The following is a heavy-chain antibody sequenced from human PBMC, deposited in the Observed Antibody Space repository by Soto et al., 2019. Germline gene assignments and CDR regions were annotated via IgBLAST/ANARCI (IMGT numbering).Heavy chain of an antibody. CDR1: GGSISSYY. Sequence: QVQLQESGPGLVKPSETLSLTCTVSGGSISSYYWTWIRQPPGKGLEWIGNIYYSGSTDYNPSLKTRVTISVDTSKNQFSLKLSSVTAADTAVYYCARGWGYFDYWGQGTLVTVSS. D-gene: IGHD1-26*01. CDR3: ARGWGYFDY. CDR2: IYYSGST. V-gene: IGHV4-59*01. J-gene: IGHJ4*02.